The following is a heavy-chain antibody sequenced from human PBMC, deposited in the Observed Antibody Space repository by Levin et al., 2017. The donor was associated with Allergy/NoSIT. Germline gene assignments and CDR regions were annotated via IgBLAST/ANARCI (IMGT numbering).Heavy chain of an antibody. V-gene: IGHV3-30*18. Sequence: PGGSLRLSCAASGFTFSSYGIHWFRQAPGKGLEWVSVISYEGSIQYYADSVRGRFTISRDNSKNTMYLQMNSLRPEDTAVYYCAKYLRPTVTAVDYWGQGTLVTVSS. D-gene: IGHD4-17*01. J-gene: IGHJ4*02. CDR1: GFTFSSYG. CDR3: AKYLRPTVTAVDY. CDR2: ISYEGSIQ.